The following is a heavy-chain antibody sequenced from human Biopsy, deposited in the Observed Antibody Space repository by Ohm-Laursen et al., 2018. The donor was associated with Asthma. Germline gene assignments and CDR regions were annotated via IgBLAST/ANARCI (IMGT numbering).Heavy chain of an antibody. Sequence: SLRLSYAASGFTFSDYYMSWIRQAPGKGLEWVSYISTGGTTINYADSVKGRFTISRDNAKNSLYLQLNSLRAGDTAVYYCARARSGNYFDYWGQGTLVTVSS. D-gene: IGHD5-12*01. CDR2: ISTGGTTI. CDR3: ARARSGNYFDY. V-gene: IGHV3-11*01. J-gene: IGHJ4*02. CDR1: GFTFSDYY.